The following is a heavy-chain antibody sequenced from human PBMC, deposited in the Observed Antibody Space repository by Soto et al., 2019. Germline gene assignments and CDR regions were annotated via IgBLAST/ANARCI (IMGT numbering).Heavy chain of an antibody. CDR1: GVTFSSYG. J-gene: IGHJ4*02. CDR3: AKEKATRGYNFLVDY. D-gene: IGHD5-18*01. V-gene: IGHV3-30*18. CDR2: ISYDGTNK. Sequence: QVQLVESGGGVVQPGRSLRLSCAASGVTFSSYGMHWVRQAPGKGLEWVAVISYDGTNKYYADSVKGRFTISRDDSKNTLYLQMNSLRPEDTAVYYCAKEKATRGYNFLVDYWGQGTLVTVSS.